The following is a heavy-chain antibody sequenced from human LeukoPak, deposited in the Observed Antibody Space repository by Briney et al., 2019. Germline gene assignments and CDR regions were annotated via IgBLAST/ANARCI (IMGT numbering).Heavy chain of an antibody. D-gene: IGHD2-21*02. CDR3: ARDKGDDPNAYEIDY. CDR1: GYTFTSYG. CDR2: INPNSGGT. J-gene: IGHJ4*02. Sequence: ASVKVSCKASGYTFTSYGISWVRQAPGQGLEWMGWINPNSGGTNCAQKFQGRVTMTRDTSISTAYMELSRLRSDDTAVYYCARDKGDDPNAYEIDYWGPGTLVTVSS. V-gene: IGHV1-2*02.